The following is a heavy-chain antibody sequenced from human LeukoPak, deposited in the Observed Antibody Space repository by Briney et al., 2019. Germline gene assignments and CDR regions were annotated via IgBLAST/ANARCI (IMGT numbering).Heavy chain of an antibody. D-gene: IGHD3-3*02. CDR3: ARLGAVLTSVNWFDP. CDR2: FYHSGST. CDR1: GGSISGSDYY. Sequence: SETLSLTCTVSGGSISGSDYYWGWVRQPPGKGLEWLGSFYHSGSTYYNSSLKSRLTMSVDTSRNQFSLQLTAVSAADTAVYYCARLGAVLTSVNWFDPWGQGTLVTVSS. J-gene: IGHJ5*02. V-gene: IGHV4-39*07.